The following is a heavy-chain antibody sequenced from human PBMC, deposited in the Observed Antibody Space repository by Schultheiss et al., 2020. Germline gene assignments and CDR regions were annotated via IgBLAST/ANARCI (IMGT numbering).Heavy chain of an antibody. CDR1: GFTFSDHY. Sequence: GGSLRLSCVASGFTFSDHYMHWVRQAPGRGLEWVGRIRNRPNSDTTEYAASVKGRFTISRDNSKNTLYLQMNSLRAEDTAVYYCPRYSRSWGWFDPWGQGTLVTVSS. V-gene: IGHV3-72*01. CDR2: IRNRPNSDTT. CDR3: PRYSRSWGWFDP. J-gene: IGHJ5*02. D-gene: IGHD6-13*01.